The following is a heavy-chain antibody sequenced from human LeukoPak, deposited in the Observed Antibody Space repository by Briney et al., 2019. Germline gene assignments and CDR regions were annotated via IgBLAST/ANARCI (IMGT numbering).Heavy chain of an antibody. V-gene: IGHV3-23*01. CDR2: ISGSGTST. Sequence: GGSLRLSCAASGFTSTNYAMSWVRQAPREGLEWVSAISGSGTSTYYADSVKGRFTISRDNSENTLYLQMSSLTDEDTAVYFCAKRGDRSGWSYYFDYWGQGTLVTVSS. J-gene: IGHJ4*02. CDR3: AKRGDRSGWSYYFDY. CDR1: GFTSTNYA. D-gene: IGHD6-19*01.